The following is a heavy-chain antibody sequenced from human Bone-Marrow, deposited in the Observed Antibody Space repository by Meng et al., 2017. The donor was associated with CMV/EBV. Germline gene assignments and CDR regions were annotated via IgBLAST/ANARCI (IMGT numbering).Heavy chain of an antibody. V-gene: IGHV1-69*06. CDR2: IIPIFGTA. CDR1: SYA. J-gene: IGHJ5*02. CDR3: ARAKKYDFWSGYYMMGFRFDP. Sequence: SYAISWVRQAPGQGLEWMGGIIPIFGTANYAQKFQGRVTITADKSTSTAYMELSSLRSEDTAVYYCARAKKYDFWSGYYMMGFRFDPWGQGTLVTVSS. D-gene: IGHD3-3*01.